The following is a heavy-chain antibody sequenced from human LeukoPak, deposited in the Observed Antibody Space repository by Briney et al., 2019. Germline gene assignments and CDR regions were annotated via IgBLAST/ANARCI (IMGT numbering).Heavy chain of an antibody. V-gene: IGHV3-23*01. J-gene: IGHJ3*01. CDR3: ARAKIAAAGTGAFDV. Sequence: PGGSLRLSCAASGFTFSSYAMTWVRQAPGKGLEWVSAFSGTDGSAQYAESVEGRFTISRDNSKNTLFLQMSSLGAEDTAVYYCARAKIAAAGTGAFDVWGQGTLVTVSS. CDR2: FSGTDGSA. CDR1: GFTFSSYA. D-gene: IGHD6-13*01.